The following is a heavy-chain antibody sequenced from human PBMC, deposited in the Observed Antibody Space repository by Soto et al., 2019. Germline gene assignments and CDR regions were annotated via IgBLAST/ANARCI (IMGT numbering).Heavy chain of an antibody. CDR1: GFTFSSYA. J-gene: IGHJ4*02. CDR3: AKYRDSSGYYLFDY. Sequence: LRLSCAASGFTFSSYAMSWVRQAPGKGLEWVSAISGSGGSTYYADSVKGRFTISRDNSKNTLYLQMNSLRAEDTAVYYCAKYRDSSGYYLFDYWGQGTLVTVSS. D-gene: IGHD3-22*01. V-gene: IGHV3-23*01. CDR2: ISGSGGST.